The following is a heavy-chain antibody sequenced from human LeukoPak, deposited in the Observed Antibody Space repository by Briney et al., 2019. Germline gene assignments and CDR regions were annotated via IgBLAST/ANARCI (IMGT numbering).Heavy chain of an antibody. CDR3: ARGEYDYVWGSYRGPNWFDP. D-gene: IGHD3-16*01. CDR1: GYTFTSYY. CDR2: IIPIFGTA. Sequence: SVKVSCKASGYTFTSYYMHWVRQAPGQGLEWMGGIIPIFGTANYAQKFQGRVTITADESTSAAYMELSSLRSEDTAVYYCARGEYDYVWGSYRGPNWFDPWGQGTLVTVSS. J-gene: IGHJ5*02. V-gene: IGHV1-69*13.